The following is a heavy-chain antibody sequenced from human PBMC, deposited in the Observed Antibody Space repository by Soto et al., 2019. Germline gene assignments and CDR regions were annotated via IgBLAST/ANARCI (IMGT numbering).Heavy chain of an antibody. CDR2: VSYDGSKQ. V-gene: IGHV3-30-3*01. CDR1: GFTFSNYA. D-gene: IGHD3-22*01. CDR3: ARDRVYYYDNSGYYNFDY. J-gene: IGHJ4*02. Sequence: QVQLVESGGGVVQPGRSLRVSCAASGFTFSNYAMHWVRQAPGKGLEWVAVVSYDGSKQFYADSVEGRFTISRDSSKSTLHLHMDNLRDEDTAVYYCARDRVYYYDNSGYYNFDYWGQGTLVTVSS.